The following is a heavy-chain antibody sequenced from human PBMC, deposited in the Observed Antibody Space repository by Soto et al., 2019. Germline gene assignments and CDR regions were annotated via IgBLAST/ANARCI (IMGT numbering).Heavy chain of an antibody. V-gene: IGHV4-4*02. CDR3: ARRDFYGSSGYYGY. J-gene: IGHJ4*02. CDR2: ISHGGTT. Sequence: PSETLSLTCAVSDGSISTSNWWTWVRQPPGKRLEWIGEISHGGTTNSNPSLKSRVTMSVDKSKNQFSLNLTSVTAADTAIYYCARRDFYGSSGYYGYWGQGILVTVS. D-gene: IGHD3-22*01. CDR1: DGSISTSNW.